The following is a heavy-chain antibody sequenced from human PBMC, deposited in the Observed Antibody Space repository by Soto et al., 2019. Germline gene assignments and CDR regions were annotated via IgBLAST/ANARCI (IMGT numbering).Heavy chain of an antibody. J-gene: IGHJ4*02. V-gene: IGHV3-23*01. CDR2: ISGSGGST. Sequence: EVQLLESGGGLVQPWGSLRLSCAASGFTFSSYAMSWVRQAPGKGLEWVSAISGSGGSTYYADSVKGRFTISRDNSKNTVYLQRTSLRVDDTAVYYCAKSSEYGSGRYYFDYWGQGTLITVSS. D-gene: IGHD3-10*01. CDR1: GFTFSSYA. CDR3: AKSSEYGSGRYYFDY.